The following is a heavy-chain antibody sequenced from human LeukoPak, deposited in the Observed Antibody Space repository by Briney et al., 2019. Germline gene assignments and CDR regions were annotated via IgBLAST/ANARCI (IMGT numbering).Heavy chain of an antibody. Sequence: PSETLSLTCTVSGGSISSSSYYWGWIRQPPVKGLEWIGSIYYSGSTYYNPSLKSRVTISVDTSKNQFSLKLSSVTAADTAVYYCAREPPDIVVVPAAIGGENWFDPWGQGTLVTVSS. CDR1: GGSISSSSYY. J-gene: IGHJ5*02. V-gene: IGHV4-39*07. CDR2: IYYSGST. CDR3: AREPPDIVVVPAAIGGENWFDP. D-gene: IGHD2-2*01.